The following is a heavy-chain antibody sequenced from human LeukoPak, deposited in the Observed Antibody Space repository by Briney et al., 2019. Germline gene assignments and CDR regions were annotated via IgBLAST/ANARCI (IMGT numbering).Heavy chain of an antibody. J-gene: IGHJ4*02. CDR3: ARTLYIAAAPGGFDY. D-gene: IGHD6-13*01. CDR2: INPKNAGT. CDR1: GYIFTGYY. Sequence: ASVKVSCKASGYIFTGYYMHWVRQAPGQGLEWMGWINPKNAGTNYAQRFQGRVTMTRDTCTGTVYMELSRLRSDDTAVYYCARTLYIAAAPGGFDYWGQGTLVTVSS. V-gene: IGHV1-2*02.